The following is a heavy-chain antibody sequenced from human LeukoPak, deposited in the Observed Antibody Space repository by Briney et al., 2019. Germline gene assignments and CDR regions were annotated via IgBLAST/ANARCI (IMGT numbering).Heavy chain of an antibody. CDR1: GFTFSSCS. J-gene: IGHJ6*03. Sequence: PGGSLRLSCAASGFTFSSCSMHWVRQATGKGLVWVSRINSDGSSISYADSVKGRFTISRDNAKNSLYLQMNSLRAEDTAVYYCARDGATFSGYDWYYYMDVWGKGTTVTVSS. CDR2: INSDGSSI. V-gene: IGHV3-74*01. D-gene: IGHD5-12*01. CDR3: ARDGATFSGYDWYYYMDV.